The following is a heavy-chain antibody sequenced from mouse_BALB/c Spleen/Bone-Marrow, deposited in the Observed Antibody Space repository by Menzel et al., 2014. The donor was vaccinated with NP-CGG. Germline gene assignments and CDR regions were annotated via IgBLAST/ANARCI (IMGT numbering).Heavy chain of an antibody. CDR2: ISSGSSTF. Sequence: EVQGVESGGGLVQPGGSRKLSCAASGFTFSSFGMRWVRQAPEKGLEWVAYISSGSSTFYYADKVKGRFTVSRDNPKNTLFLQMTGLRSEDTAMYYCARGGGAYAGVDYWGQGTTLTVSS. V-gene: IGHV5-17*02. CDR3: ARGGGAYAGVDY. CDR1: GFTFSSFG. J-gene: IGHJ2*01. D-gene: IGHD2-13*01.